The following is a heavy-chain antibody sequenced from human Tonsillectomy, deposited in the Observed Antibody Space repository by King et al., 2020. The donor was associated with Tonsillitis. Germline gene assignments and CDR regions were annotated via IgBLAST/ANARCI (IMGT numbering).Heavy chain of an antibody. D-gene: IGHD3-3*01. CDR2: ISGGGDST. Sequence: VQLVESGGGLVQPGGSLRLSCAASGFTFTSYAMSWVRQAPGKGLEWVSSISGGGDSTHYADSVKGRFTISRDNSKNTLYLQMNSLRAEDTAVYYCAKDWNFDFWSGYYEYWGQGILVTVSS. CDR3: AKDWNFDFWSGYYEY. CDR1: GFTFTSYA. V-gene: IGHV3-23*04. J-gene: IGHJ4*02.